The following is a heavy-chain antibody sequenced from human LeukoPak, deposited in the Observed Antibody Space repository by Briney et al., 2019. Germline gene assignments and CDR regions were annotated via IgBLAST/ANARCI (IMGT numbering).Heavy chain of an antibody. CDR2: ISGSGGST. J-gene: IGHJ4*02. CDR1: GFTFSSYA. V-gene: IGHV3-23*01. D-gene: IGHD2-21*02. Sequence: GGSLRLSCAVSGFTFSSYAMSWVRQAPGKGLEWVSAISGSGGSTYYADCVKGRFTISRDNSKNTLYLQMNSLRAEDTAVYYCAKSGDDYYFDYWGQGTLVTVSS. CDR3: AKSGDDYYFDY.